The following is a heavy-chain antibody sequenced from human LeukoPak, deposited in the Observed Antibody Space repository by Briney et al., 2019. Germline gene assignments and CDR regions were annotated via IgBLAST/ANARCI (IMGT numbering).Heavy chain of an antibody. CDR1: GGSISSYY. V-gene: IGHV4-59*08. Sequence: PSETLSLTCTVSGGSISSYYWSWIRQPPGKGLEWIGYIYYSGSTNYNPSLKSRVTISVDTSKNQFSLKLSSVTAADTAVYYCARHPDYDFWSGPLGYYYMDVWGKGTTVTVSS. CDR2: IYYSGST. J-gene: IGHJ6*03. CDR3: ARHPDYDFWSGPLGYYYMDV. D-gene: IGHD3-3*01.